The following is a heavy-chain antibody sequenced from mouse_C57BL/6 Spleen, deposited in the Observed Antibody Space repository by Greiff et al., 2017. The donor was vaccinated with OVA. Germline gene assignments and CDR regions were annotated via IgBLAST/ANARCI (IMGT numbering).Heavy chain of an antibody. CDR2: IDPSDSET. Sequence: QVQLQQPGAELVRPGSSVKLSCKASGYTFTSYWMHWVKQRPIQGLEWIGNIDPSDSETNYNQKFKDKATLTVDKSSSTAYMQLSSLTSEDSAVYYCARDDGYDMYDLDYWGQGTTLTVSS. CDR1: GYTFTSYW. D-gene: IGHD2-2*01. CDR3: ARDDGYDMYDLDY. J-gene: IGHJ2*01. V-gene: IGHV1-52*01.